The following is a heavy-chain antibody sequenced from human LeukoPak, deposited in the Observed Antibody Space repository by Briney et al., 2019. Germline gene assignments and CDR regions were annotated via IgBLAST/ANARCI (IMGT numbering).Heavy chain of an antibody. V-gene: IGHV1-3*01. Sequence: GASVKVSCKASEYTFTDYAINWVRQAPGQRLEWMGWINAGDGNTRYSQRFQGRVTITRDTSISTAYMELSRLRSDDTAVYYCARDYCSSTSCLFDYRGQGTLVTVSS. CDR1: EYTFTDYA. J-gene: IGHJ4*02. D-gene: IGHD2-2*01. CDR3: ARDYCSSTSCLFDY. CDR2: INAGDGNT.